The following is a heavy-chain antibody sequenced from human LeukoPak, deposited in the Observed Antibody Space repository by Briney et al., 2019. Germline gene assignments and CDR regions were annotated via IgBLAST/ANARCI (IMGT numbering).Heavy chain of an antibody. V-gene: IGHV1-18*01. Sequence: ASVKVSCKASGYTFTSYGISWVRQAPGQGLEWMGWISAYNGNTNYAQKLQGRVTMTTDTSTSTAYMELRSLRSDDTAVYYCARGRTTYYDFWSGYSSYYYYGMDVWGQGTTVTVSS. CDR2: ISAYNGNT. CDR1: GYTFTSYG. J-gene: IGHJ6*02. D-gene: IGHD3-3*01. CDR3: ARGRTTYYDFWSGYSSYYYYGMDV.